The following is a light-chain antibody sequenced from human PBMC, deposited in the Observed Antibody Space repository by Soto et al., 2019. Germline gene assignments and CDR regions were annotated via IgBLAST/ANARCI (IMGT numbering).Light chain of an antibody. CDR1: PSITSITSL. V-gene: IGKV1-39*01. J-gene: IGKJ3*01. Sequence: DIQMTQSPSSLSASVGDRVTITCRASPSITSITSLLNWYQQKPGKAPKLLIYAASTLQSGVPSRFSGSGSGTDFTLPISGRQPEDFATYYCQQSYSPLFTFGPGTKVDIK. CDR3: QQSYSPLFT. CDR2: AAS.